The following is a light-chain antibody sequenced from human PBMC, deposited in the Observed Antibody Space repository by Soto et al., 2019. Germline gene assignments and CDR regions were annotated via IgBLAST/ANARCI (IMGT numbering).Light chain of an antibody. Sequence: DIQMTQSPSTLSASVGDRVTITCRASQSISSWLAWYQQKPGKAPKLLIYKASSLESGVPSRFSGSGSGTEFTLTISSLQPDDFATYYCQEYNSYPYTFGQGTKLEIK. CDR3: QEYNSYPYT. V-gene: IGKV1-5*03. CDR2: KAS. J-gene: IGKJ2*01. CDR1: QSISSW.